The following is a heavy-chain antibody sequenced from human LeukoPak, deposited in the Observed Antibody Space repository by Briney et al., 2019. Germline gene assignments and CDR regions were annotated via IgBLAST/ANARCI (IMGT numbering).Heavy chain of an antibody. J-gene: IGHJ5*02. CDR2: ISAYNGNT. CDR3: AREGDLRYCSSTSCLYNWFDP. CDR1: GYTFTSYG. D-gene: IGHD2-2*01. Sequence: GGSVKVSCKASGYTFTSYGISWVRQAPGQGLEWMGWISAYNGNTNYAQKLQGRVTMTTDTSTSTAYMELRSLRSDDTAVYYCAREGDLRYCSSTSCLYNWFDPWGQGTLVTVSS. V-gene: IGHV1-18*01.